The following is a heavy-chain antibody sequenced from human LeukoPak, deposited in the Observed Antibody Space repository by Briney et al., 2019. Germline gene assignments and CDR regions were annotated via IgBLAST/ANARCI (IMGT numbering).Heavy chain of an antibody. Sequence: ASVKVSCKASGGTFSSYAISWVRQAPGRGLEWMGGIIPIFGTANYAQKFQGRVTITADESTSTAYMELSSLRSEDTAVYYCARGRMAGTYVFDSWGQGTLVTVSS. D-gene: IGHD6-19*01. V-gene: IGHV1-69*01. CDR2: IIPIFGTA. CDR3: ARGRMAGTYVFDS. J-gene: IGHJ4*02. CDR1: GGTFSSYA.